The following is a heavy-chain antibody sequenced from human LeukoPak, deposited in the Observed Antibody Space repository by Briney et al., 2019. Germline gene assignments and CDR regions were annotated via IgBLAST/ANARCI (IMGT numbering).Heavy chain of an antibody. V-gene: IGHV3-7*01. CDR2: INADGSEK. CDR3: GRGHYGLDG. Sequence: GGSLRLSCTASGFSISGHWQTWVRQTPGKGLEWVAHINADGSEKSYVGSVKGRFTISKDSVENSVTLQMNSLRVEDTGVYYCGRGHYGLDGWGQGATVTVSS. CDR1: GFSISGHW. J-gene: IGHJ6*02.